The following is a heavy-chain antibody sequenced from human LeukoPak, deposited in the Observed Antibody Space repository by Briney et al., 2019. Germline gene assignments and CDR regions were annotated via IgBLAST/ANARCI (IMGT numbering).Heavy chain of an antibody. Sequence: PGGSLRLSCAASGFTFSTYAMSWVRQAPGKGLEWVSAISSSGSGTYYTYYTDSVKGRFTISRDNAKNTLYLQMNSLTAEDTAVYYCATCSGGRCYSKGFDYWGQGTLVTVSS. CDR1: GFTFSTYA. J-gene: IGHJ4*02. CDR3: ATCSGGRCYSKGFDY. V-gene: IGHV3-23*01. CDR2: ISSSGSGTYYT. D-gene: IGHD2-15*01.